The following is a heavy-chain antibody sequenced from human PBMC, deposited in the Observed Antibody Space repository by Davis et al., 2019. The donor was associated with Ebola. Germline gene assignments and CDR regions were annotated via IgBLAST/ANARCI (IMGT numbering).Heavy chain of an antibody. V-gene: IGHV1-18*01. D-gene: IGHD6-6*01. CDR1: GYTFTSYG. CDR3: ARDNGGSSPHYYYYYGMDV. Sequence: ASVKVSCKASGYTFTSYGISWVRQAPGQGLEWMGWISAYNGNTNYAQKLQGRVTMTTDTSTSTAYMELRSLRSDDTAVYYCARDNGGSSPHYYYYYGMDVWGQGTTVTVFS. CDR2: ISAYNGNT. J-gene: IGHJ6*02.